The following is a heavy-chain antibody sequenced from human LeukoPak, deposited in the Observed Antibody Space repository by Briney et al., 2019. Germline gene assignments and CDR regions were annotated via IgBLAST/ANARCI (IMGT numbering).Heavy chain of an antibody. CDR2: IYYSGST. CDR1: GVSIRSYY. CDR3: ARGSGSYGVQY. D-gene: IGHD1-26*01. V-gene: IGHV4-59*01. Sequence: AETLSHTCTVSGVSIRSYYWSGIRQPPGRGLDGMGYIYYSGSTNYNPSLNSRVTISVDPSKNQFSLKLNSVTAADSAVYYCARGSGSYGVQYWGQGTLVTVSS. J-gene: IGHJ1*01.